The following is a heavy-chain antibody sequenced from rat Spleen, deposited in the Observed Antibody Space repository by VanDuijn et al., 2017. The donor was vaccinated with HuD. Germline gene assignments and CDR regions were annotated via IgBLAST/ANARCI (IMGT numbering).Heavy chain of an antibody. CDR3: TGDPYY. Sequence: VQVVESGGGLVQPKESLKISCAASGFTFSNAAMYWVRQAPGKGLEWVARIRTKPNNYATYYADSVKGRFTISRDDSKNMVYLQMDNLQTEDTAMYYCTGDPYYWGQGVMVTVSS. CDR1: GFTFSNAA. J-gene: IGHJ2*01. V-gene: IGHV10-5*01. CDR2: IRTKPNNYAT. D-gene: IGHD1-4*01.